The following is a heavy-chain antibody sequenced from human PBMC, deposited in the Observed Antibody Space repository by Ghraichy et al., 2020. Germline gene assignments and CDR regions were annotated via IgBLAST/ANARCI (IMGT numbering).Heavy chain of an antibody. J-gene: IGHJ3*02. CDR3: AKNMILVVITRGAFDI. CDR1: GFTFSSYA. D-gene: IGHD3-22*01. Sequence: GGSLRLSCAASGFTFSSYAMSWVRQAPGKGLEWVSAISASGESTFYADSVKGRFTISRDNSKNTLYLQMNSLRAEDTAVYYCAKNMILVVITRGAFDIWGQGTMVTVS. V-gene: IGHV3-23*01. CDR2: ISASGEST.